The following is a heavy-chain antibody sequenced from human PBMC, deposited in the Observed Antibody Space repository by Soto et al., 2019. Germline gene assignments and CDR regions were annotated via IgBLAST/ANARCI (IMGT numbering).Heavy chain of an antibody. Sequence: GSLRLSCEASGFTFSSYAMHCVRQAPGKGLEWVAVLSYDGRNEYYADSVKGRFTISRDNSKNTEYLQMNGLRAEDTAVYYCAKDKLHRIVGASDAYDIWGQGIMDIGSS. D-gene: IGHD1-26*01. J-gene: IGHJ3*02. CDR1: GFTFSSYA. V-gene: IGHV3-30*18. CDR2: LSYDGRNE. CDR3: AKDKLHRIVGASDAYDI.